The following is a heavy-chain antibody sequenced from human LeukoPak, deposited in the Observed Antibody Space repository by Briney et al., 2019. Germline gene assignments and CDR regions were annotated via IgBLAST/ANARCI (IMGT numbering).Heavy chain of an antibody. D-gene: IGHD3-22*01. CDR3: AREGFDSSGYSFDY. CDR1: GFTFSSYA. Sequence: GGSLRLSCAASGFTFSSYAMHWVRQAPGKGLEWVAVISYDGSNKYYADSVKGRFTISRDNSKNTLYLQMNSPRAEDTAVYYCAREGFDSSGYSFDYWGQGTLVTVSS. CDR2: ISYDGSNK. V-gene: IGHV3-30-3*01. J-gene: IGHJ4*02.